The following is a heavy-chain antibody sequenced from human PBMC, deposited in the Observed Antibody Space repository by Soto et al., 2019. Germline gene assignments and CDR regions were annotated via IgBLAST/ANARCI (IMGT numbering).Heavy chain of an antibody. Sequence: SGTLSLPYTVSGGSISSSSYYRGWIRPPPGKGLAWVGVIFYSGSTNYNPSLKSRVTISVDTSKNQFSLKMTSVTAADTAVYYCARLPPNDYYDSSGYYNVAPGWFDPWGQGTLVTVPQ. J-gene: IGHJ5*02. CDR1: GGSISSSSYY. CDR2: IFYSGST. V-gene: IGHV4-39*07. CDR3: ARLPPNDYYDSSGYYNVAPGWFDP. D-gene: IGHD3-22*01.